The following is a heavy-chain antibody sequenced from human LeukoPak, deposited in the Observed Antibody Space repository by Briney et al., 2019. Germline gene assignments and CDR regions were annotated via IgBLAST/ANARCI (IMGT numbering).Heavy chain of an antibody. V-gene: IGHV4-34*01. CDR1: GGSFSGYY. J-gene: IGHJ4*02. CDR3: ARVEGGSYTPWYFDY. Sequence: SETLSLTCAVYGGSFSGYYWSWIRQPQGKGLEWIGEINHSGSTNYNPSLKSRVTISVDTSKNQFSLKLSSVTAADTAVYYCARVEGGSYTPWYFDYWGQGTLVTVSS. CDR2: INHSGST. D-gene: IGHD1-26*01.